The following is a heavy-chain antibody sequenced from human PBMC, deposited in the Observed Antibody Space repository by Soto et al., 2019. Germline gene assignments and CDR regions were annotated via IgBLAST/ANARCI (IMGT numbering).Heavy chain of an antibody. V-gene: IGHV4-4*07. J-gene: IGHJ6*02. D-gene: IGHD3-9*01. Sequence: PSETLSLTCTVSGGSISSYYWSWIRQPAGKGLEWIGRIYTSGSTNYNPSLKSRVTMSVDTSKNQFSLKLSSVTAADTAVYYCAKLRYFDWGGEMDVWGQGTTVTVSS. CDR2: IYTSGST. CDR1: GGSISSYY. CDR3: AKLRYFDWGGEMDV.